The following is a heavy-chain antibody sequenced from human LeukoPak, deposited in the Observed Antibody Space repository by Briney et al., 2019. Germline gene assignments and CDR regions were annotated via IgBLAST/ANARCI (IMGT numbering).Heavy chain of an antibody. CDR2: VIPILGIA. Sequence: SVKVSCKASGGTFSSYAISWVRQAPGQGLEWMGRVIPILGIANYAQKFQGGVTITADKSTSTAYMELSSLRSEDTAVYYCARSGTTVTTWHYWGQGTLVTVSS. CDR1: GGTFSSYA. V-gene: IGHV1-69*04. J-gene: IGHJ4*02. D-gene: IGHD4-17*01. CDR3: ARSGTTVTTWHY.